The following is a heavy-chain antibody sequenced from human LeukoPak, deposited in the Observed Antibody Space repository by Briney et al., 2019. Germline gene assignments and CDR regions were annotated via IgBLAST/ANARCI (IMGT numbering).Heavy chain of an antibody. D-gene: IGHD3-22*01. CDR1: GGSISSYY. Sequence: PSGTLSLTCTVSGGSISSYYWSWIRQPPGKGLEWIGYIYYSGSTNYNPSLKSRVTISVDTSKNQFSLKLSSVTAADTAVYYCARGSDSSGYYFRAEYFQHWGQGTLVTVSS. V-gene: IGHV4-59*01. J-gene: IGHJ1*01. CDR3: ARGSDSSGYYFRAEYFQH. CDR2: IYYSGST.